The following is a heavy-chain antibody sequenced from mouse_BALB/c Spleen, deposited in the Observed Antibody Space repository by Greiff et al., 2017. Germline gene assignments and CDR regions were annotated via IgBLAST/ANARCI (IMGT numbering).Heavy chain of an antibody. V-gene: IGHV1-9*01. D-gene: IGHD2-14*01. Sequence: QVQLQQSGAELMKPGASVKISCKATGYTFSSYWIEWVKQRPGHGLEWIGEILPGSGSTNYNEKFKGKATFTADTSSNTAYMQLSSLTSEDSAVYYCARKGRYDAWFAYWGQGTLVAVSA. CDR1: GYTFSSYW. CDR3: ARKGRYDAWFAY. CDR2: ILPGSGST. J-gene: IGHJ3*01.